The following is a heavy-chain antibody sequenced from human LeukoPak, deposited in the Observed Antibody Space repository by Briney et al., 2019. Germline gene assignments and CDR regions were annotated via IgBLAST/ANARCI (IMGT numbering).Heavy chain of an antibody. CDR2: ISYSGST. J-gene: IGHJ4*02. CDR3: ARYVWGSYPTFEDY. Sequence: SETLSLTCTVSGGSISSYYWSWIRQPPGKGLEWIGYISYSGSTNYNPSFKSRVTISVDTSNNQFSLKLSSVTAADTAVYYCARYVWGSYPTFEDYWGQGTLVTVSS. D-gene: IGHD3-16*02. V-gene: IGHV4-59*01. CDR1: GGSISSYY.